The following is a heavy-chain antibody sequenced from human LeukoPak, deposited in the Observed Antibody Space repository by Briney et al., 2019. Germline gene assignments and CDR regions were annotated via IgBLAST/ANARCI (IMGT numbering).Heavy chain of an antibody. CDR2: ISYDGSNK. J-gene: IGHJ6*04. V-gene: IGHV3-30-3*01. Sequence: GGSLRLSCAASGFTFSSYAMHWVRQAPGKGLEWVAVISYDGSNKYYADSVKGRFTISRDNSKNTLYLQMYSLRAEDTAVYYCARTDVWGKGTTVTVSS. CDR3: ARTDV. CDR1: GFTFSSYA.